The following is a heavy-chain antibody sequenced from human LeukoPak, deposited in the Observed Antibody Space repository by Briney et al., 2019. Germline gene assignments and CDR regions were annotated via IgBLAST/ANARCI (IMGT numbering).Heavy chain of an antibody. CDR2: IYYSGST. CDR3: ASGLSSGYYVLGAFDI. V-gene: IGHV4-39*07. D-gene: IGHD3-22*01. J-gene: IGHJ3*02. CDR1: GGSISSSSYY. Sequence: SETLSLTCTVSGGSISSSSYYWGWIRQPPGKGLEWIGSIYYSGSTYYNPSLKRRVTISVDTSKNQFSLKLSSVTAADTAVYYCASGLSSGYYVLGAFDIWGQGTMVTVSS.